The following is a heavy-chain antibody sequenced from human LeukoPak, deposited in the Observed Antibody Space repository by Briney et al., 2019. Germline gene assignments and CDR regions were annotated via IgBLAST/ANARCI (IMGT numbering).Heavy chain of an antibody. Sequence: SQTLSLTCAISGDSVSSNSAAWNWIRQSPSRGLEWLGRTYYRSKWYYDYAVSVKSRITINPDTSKNQFSLQLNSVTPEDTAVYYCAREYSSSWLSYYYYYYMDVWGKGTTVTVSS. V-gene: IGHV6-1*01. CDR2: TYYRSKWYY. J-gene: IGHJ6*03. CDR3: AREYSSSWLSYYYYYYMDV. CDR1: GDSVSSNSAA. D-gene: IGHD6-13*01.